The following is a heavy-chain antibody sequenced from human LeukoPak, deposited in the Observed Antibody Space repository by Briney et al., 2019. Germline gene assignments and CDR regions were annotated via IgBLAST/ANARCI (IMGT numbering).Heavy chain of an antibody. J-gene: IGHJ6*02. CDR2: ISGSGGST. D-gene: IGHD6-19*01. CDR3: ARDLKWLDYYYYGMDV. V-gene: IGHV3-23*01. Sequence: GGSLRLSCAASGFTFSSYAMSWVRQAPGKGLEWVSAISGSGGSTYYADSVKGRFTISRDNSKNTLYLQMNSLRAEDTAVYYCARDLKWLDYYYYGMDVWGQGTTVTVSS. CDR1: GFTFSSYA.